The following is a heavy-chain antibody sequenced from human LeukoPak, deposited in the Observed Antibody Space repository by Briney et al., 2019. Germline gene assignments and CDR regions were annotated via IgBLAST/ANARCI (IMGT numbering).Heavy chain of an antibody. CDR1: GFTFSDYY. CDR3: ARAVSGAGTWYYYYYMDV. D-gene: IGHD6-19*01. Sequence: PGGSLRLSCAASGFTFSDYYMSWIRQAPGKGLEWVSYISSSGSTIYYADSVKGRFTISRDNAKNSLYLQMNSMRAEDTAVYYCARAVSGAGTWYYYYYMDVWGKETTVTISS. V-gene: IGHV3-11*04. J-gene: IGHJ6*03. CDR2: ISSSGSTI.